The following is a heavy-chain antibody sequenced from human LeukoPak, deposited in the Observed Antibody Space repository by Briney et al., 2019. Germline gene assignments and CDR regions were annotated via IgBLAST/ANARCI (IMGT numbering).Heavy chain of an antibody. J-gene: IGHJ6*02. Sequence: SQTLSLTCTVSGGSLSSGSYYWSWLRQPAGTGLEWIGRIYTSGSTNYNPSLKSRVTISVDTSKNQFSLKLSSVTAADTAVYYCARGPPYYDFWSGYQDGMDVWGQGTTVTVSS. CDR3: ARGPPYYDFWSGYQDGMDV. CDR2: IYTSGST. CDR1: GGSLSSGSYY. D-gene: IGHD3-3*01. V-gene: IGHV4-61*02.